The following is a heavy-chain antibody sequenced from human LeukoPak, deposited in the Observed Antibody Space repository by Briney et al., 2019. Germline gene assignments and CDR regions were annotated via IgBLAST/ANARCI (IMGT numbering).Heavy chain of an antibody. V-gene: IGHV1-2*07. D-gene: IGHD7-27*01. CDR1: GYTFTGYY. CDR3: ARDRLGP. Sequence: GASVKVSCKASGYTFTGYYMHWVRQAPGQGLEWMGWINPNSGGTKFAHKLQGRVTMTRDTSISTAYMELTRLRSDDTAVYYCARDRLGPWGQGTLVTVSS. J-gene: IGHJ5*02. CDR2: INPNSGGT.